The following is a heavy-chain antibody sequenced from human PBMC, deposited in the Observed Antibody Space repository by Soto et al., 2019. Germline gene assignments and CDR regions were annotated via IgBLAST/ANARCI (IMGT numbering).Heavy chain of an antibody. V-gene: IGHV1-18*04. J-gene: IGHJ6*02. CDR1: GYTFTSYG. CDR3: ARAGLSSYSNYVVYYGMDV. CDR2: ISAYNGNT. D-gene: IGHD4-4*01. Sequence: QVQLVQSGAEVKKPGASVKVSCKASGYTFTSYGISWVRQAPGQGLEWMGWISAYNGNTNYAQKLQGRVTMTTDTSTSTAYMELRSLRSDDTSVYYCARAGLSSYSNYVVYYGMDVWGQGTTVTVSS.